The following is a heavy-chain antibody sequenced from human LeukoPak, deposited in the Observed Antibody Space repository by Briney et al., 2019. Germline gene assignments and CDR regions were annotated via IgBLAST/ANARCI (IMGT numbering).Heavy chain of an antibody. D-gene: IGHD1-26*01. CDR3: ARGVGATDFGY. Sequence: ASVKVSCKTSEYTFTAYCMHWVRQAPGQGLEWMGRINPNSGGTNYAQKFQGRVTMTRDTSISTAYMELSRLRSDDTAVYYCARGVGATDFGYWGQGTLVTVSS. CDR1: EYTFTAYC. J-gene: IGHJ4*02. CDR2: INPNSGGT. V-gene: IGHV1-2*06.